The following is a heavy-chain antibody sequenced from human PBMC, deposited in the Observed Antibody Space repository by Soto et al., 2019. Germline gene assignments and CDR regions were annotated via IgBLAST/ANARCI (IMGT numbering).Heavy chain of an antibody. J-gene: IGHJ5*01. Sequence: SETLSLTCAVFGRSFSDSYWSWIRQSPGKGLEWIGEISNSGRTYYNPSLKSRVTISGDTSKNQFSLEVRSVAAADTGTYYCARGRPAIATRWFDSWGQGILVTVSS. D-gene: IGHD1-1*01. CDR2: ISNSGRT. CDR1: GRSFSDSY. CDR3: ARGRPAIATRWFDS. V-gene: IGHV4-34*01.